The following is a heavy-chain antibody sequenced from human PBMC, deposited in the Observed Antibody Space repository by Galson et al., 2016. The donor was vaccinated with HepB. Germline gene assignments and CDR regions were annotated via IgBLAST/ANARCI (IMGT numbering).Heavy chain of an antibody. V-gene: IGHV1-2*02. J-gene: IGHJ5*02. CDR1: GYTFTSYF. Sequence: SVKVSCKASGYTFTSYFIHWVRQAPGQGLEWMGWINPNSGGTNFAQKFQGRVTMTRDTSNNTANMELIRLTADDTAIYYCARHYDLWRGNHQKRWFDPWGQGTLVTVSS. D-gene: IGHD3-3*01. CDR3: ARHYDLWRGNHQKRWFDP. CDR2: INPNSGGT.